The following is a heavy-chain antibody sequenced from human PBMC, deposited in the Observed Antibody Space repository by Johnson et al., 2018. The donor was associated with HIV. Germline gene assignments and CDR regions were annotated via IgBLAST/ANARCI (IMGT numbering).Heavy chain of an antibody. CDR1: GFTFSSYA. V-gene: IGHV3-30*14. CDR2: ISYDGSNK. J-gene: IGHJ3*02. Sequence: QLVESGGGVVQPGRSLRLSCAASGFTFSSYAMHWVRQAPGKGLEWVAVISYDGSNKYYADSVKGRFTISRDNSENTVYLQMNSLRAEDTAVYYCARDPFPRFYAFDIWGQGTMVTVST. CDR3: ARDPFPRFYAFDI.